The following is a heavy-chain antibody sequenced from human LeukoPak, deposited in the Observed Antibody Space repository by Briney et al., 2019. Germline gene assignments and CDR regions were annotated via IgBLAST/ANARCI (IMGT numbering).Heavy chain of an antibody. V-gene: IGHV4-38-2*01. CDR1: GYSISSGYY. CDR2: IYHSGST. CDR3: ARLPNYDFWSGYYAKRGDAFDI. D-gene: IGHD3-3*01. Sequence: SETLSLTCAVSGYSISSGYYWGWIRQPPGKGLEWIGSIYHSGSTYYNPSLKSRVTISVDKSNNQFSLKLRSVTAADTAVYYCARLPNYDFWSGYYAKRGDAFDIWGQGTMVTVSS. J-gene: IGHJ3*02.